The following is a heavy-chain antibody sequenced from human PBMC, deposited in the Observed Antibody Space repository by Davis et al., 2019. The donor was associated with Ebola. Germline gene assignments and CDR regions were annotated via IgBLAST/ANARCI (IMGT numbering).Heavy chain of an antibody. D-gene: IGHD6-19*01. CDR3: ARDLGSQQWLVLGHFDY. CDR1: GFTFSSYA. Sequence: PGGSLRLSCAASGFTFSSYAMSWVRQAPGKGLEWVSAISGSGGSTYYADSVKGRFTISRDNAKNSLFLQMSSLRHEDTAVYYCARDLGSQQWLVLGHFDYWGQGTLVTVSS. CDR2: ISGSGGST. J-gene: IGHJ4*02. V-gene: IGHV3-23*01.